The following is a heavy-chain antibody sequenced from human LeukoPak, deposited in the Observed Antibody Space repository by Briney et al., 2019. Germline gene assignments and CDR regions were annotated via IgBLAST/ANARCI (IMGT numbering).Heavy chain of an antibody. V-gene: IGHV3-49*03. J-gene: IGHJ4*02. CDR1: GLTFGDHA. CDR3: TREEGGVSSN. Sequence: GGSLRLSCPTSGLTFGDHAMSWFRQAPGKGLEWVGLIRSKAYGGTTEYAASVKGRFTISRDDSNSIAYLQMNSLKTEDTAVYYCTREEGGVSSNWGQGTLVTVSS. D-gene: IGHD2-8*02. CDR2: IRSKAYGGTT.